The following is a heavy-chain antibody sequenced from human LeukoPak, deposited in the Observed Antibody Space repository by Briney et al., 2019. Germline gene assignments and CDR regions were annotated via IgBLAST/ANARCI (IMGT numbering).Heavy chain of an antibody. D-gene: IGHD3-10*01. Sequence: SETLSLTCTVSGGSISSYYWSWIRQPPGKGLEWIGYIYYSGSTNYNPSLKSRVTISVDTSKNQFSLKLSPVTAADTAVYYCAREERLLWFGELFGGWYFDLWGRGTLVTVSS. CDR3: AREERLLWFGELFGGWYFDL. J-gene: IGHJ2*01. CDR1: GGSISSYY. CDR2: IYYSGST. V-gene: IGHV4-59*01.